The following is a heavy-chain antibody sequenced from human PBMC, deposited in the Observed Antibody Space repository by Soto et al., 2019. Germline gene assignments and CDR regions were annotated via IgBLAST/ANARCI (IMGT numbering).Heavy chain of an antibody. D-gene: IGHD1-26*01. Sequence: GASVKVSCKASGYTFTSYGISWVRQAPGQGLEWMGWISAYNGNTNYAQKFQGRVTITRDTSASTAYMELSSLRSEDTAVYYCARDPVGWSPGNSFDYWGQGTLVTVSS. V-gene: IGHV1-18*01. CDR2: ISAYNGNT. CDR3: ARDPVGWSPGNSFDY. J-gene: IGHJ4*02. CDR1: GYTFTSYG.